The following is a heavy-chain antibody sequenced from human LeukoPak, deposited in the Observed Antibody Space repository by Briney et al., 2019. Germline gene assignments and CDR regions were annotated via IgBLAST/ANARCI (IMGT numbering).Heavy chain of an antibody. D-gene: IGHD7-27*01. Sequence: HPGGSLRLSCAASGFTFSSYWMSWVRQAPGKGLEWVANIKQDGSEKYYLDSVRGRFIISRDNTKSSSYLEMKSLRVEDTAVYYCARAWGDFDYWGQGTLVSVSS. V-gene: IGHV3-7*04. CDR2: IKQDGSEK. CDR1: GFTFSSYW. J-gene: IGHJ4*02. CDR3: ARAWGDFDY.